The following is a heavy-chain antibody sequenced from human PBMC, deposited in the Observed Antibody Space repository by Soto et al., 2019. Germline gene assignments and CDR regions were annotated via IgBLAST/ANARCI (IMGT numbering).Heavy chain of an antibody. V-gene: IGHV2-5*02. J-gene: IGHJ4*02. D-gene: IGHD3-10*01. CDR3: VHIRYGSRLFYY. CDR1: GFSLSTSGVG. CDR2: IYWDDDK. Sequence: QITLKESGPTLVKPTQTLTLTCNFSGFSLSTSGVGVGWIRQPPGKALEWLALIYWDDDKRYSPSLKSRLTITKDASKQQVVLKMHNLDPVDTATYYCVHIRYGSRLFYYWGQGTLGTVSS.